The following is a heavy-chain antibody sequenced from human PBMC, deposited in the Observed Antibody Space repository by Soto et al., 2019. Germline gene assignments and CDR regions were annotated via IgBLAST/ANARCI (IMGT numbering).Heavy chain of an antibody. CDR2: INHSGSP. D-gene: IGHD2-8*02. V-gene: IGHV4-34*01. J-gene: IGHJ6*03. Sequence: QVQLQQWGAGPLKPSETLSLTCAVYGGSFSGYYWIWIRQPPGKGLEWIGEINHSGSPNYNPSLKSRVTISVDTSKNQFSLQLSSVTAADTAVYYCARGWSDTYYYYYMDVWGKGTTVTVSS. CDR1: GGSFSGYY. CDR3: ARGWSDTYYYYYMDV.